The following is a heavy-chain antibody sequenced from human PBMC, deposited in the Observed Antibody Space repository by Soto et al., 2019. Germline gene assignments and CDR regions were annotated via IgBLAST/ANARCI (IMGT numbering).Heavy chain of an antibody. Sequence: GGSLRLSCAASGFTFSSYAMHWVRQAPGKGLEWVAVISYDGSNKYYADSMKGRFTISRDNSKNTLYLQMNSLRAEDTAVYYCARDYYGSDIFDYWGQGTLVTVSS. D-gene: IGHD3-10*01. CDR1: GFTFSSYA. J-gene: IGHJ4*02. V-gene: IGHV3-30-3*01. CDR3: ARDYYGSDIFDY. CDR2: ISYDGSNK.